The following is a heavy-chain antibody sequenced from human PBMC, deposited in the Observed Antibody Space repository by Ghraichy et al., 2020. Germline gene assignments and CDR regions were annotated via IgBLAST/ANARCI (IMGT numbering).Heavy chain of an antibody. D-gene: IGHD6-19*01. V-gene: IGHV1-3*01. CDR3: ARGLIAVAGYGMDV. CDR2: INAGNGNT. J-gene: IGHJ6*02. Sequence: GWINAGNGNTKYSQKFQGRVTITRDTSASTAYMELSSLRSEDTAVYYCARGLIAVAGYGMDVWGQGTTVTV.